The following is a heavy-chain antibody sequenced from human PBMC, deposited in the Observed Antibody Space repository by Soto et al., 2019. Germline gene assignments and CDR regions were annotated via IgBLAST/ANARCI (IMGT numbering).Heavy chain of an antibody. Sequence: QLQLQESGPGLVKPSETLSLTCTVSGGSISSGRYYWGWIRQPPGKGLEWIGSIYNTGTTHYNPSLKSRTTISFDTSKNHFSLQLTSVTAADTAVYFCARRPGTGPTLGHYYYDSLDVWGPGTTVTVS. CDR1: GGSISSGRYY. D-gene: IGHD1-1*01. J-gene: IGHJ6*02. CDR3: ARRPGTGPTLGHYYYDSLDV. V-gene: IGHV4-39*02. CDR2: IYNTGTT.